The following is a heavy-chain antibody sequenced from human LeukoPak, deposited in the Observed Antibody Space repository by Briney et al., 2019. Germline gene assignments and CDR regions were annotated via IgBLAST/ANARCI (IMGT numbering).Heavy chain of an antibody. CDR1: GYSISSGYY. V-gene: IGHV4-38-2*01. CDR2: IYYSGST. D-gene: IGHD4-17*01. Sequence: SETLSLTCAVSGYSISSGYYWGWIRQPPGKGLEWIGSIYYSGSTYYNPSLKSRVTISVDTSKNQFSLKLSSVTAADTAVYYCARLDYYGDPAPIDYWGQGTLVTVSS. CDR3: ARLDYYGDPAPIDY. J-gene: IGHJ4*02.